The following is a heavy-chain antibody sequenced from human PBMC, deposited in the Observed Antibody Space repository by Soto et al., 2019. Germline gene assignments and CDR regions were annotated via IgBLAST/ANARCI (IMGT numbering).Heavy chain of an antibody. V-gene: IGHV3-21*01. Sequence: EVQLVESGGGLVKPGGSLRLSCAASGFTFSTYTMNWVRQAPGKGLEWVSCVTSDSYIYYADSVKGRFTISRDNARKSLYLQMNSLRAEDTAVYYCARDPNHCTTTNCYVDYWGQGTLVTVPS. CDR1: GFTFSTYT. J-gene: IGHJ4*02. CDR3: ARDPNHCTTTNCYVDY. D-gene: IGHD2-2*01. CDR2: VTSDSYI.